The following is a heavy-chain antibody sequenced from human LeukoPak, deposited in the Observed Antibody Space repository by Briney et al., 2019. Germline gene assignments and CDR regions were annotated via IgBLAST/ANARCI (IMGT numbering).Heavy chain of an antibody. Sequence: ASVKVSCXASGYTFTSCGISWVRQAPGQGLEWMGWISAYNGNTNYVQKLQGRVTMTTDTSTSTAYMELRSLRSDDTAVYYCARDLDGSGSYYTDYWGQGTLVTVSS. V-gene: IGHV1-18*01. J-gene: IGHJ4*02. CDR1: GYTFTSCG. CDR3: ARDLDGSGSYYTDY. D-gene: IGHD3-10*01. CDR2: ISAYNGNT.